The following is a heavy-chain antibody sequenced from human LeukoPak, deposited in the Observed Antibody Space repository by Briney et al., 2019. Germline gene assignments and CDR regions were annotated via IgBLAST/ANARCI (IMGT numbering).Heavy chain of an antibody. CDR1: GFTFSSYA. J-gene: IGHJ4*02. CDR3: AKDAVRAVYCSGSGCSTYDY. V-gene: IGHV3-23*01. CDR2: ITGSGGST. Sequence: GGSLRLSCAASGFTFSSYAMSWVRQAPGKGLEWVSFITGSGGSTYYVDSVKGRFTISRDNSKNTLYLQMNSLRAEDTAIYYCAKDAVRAVYCSGSGCSTYDYWGQGTLVTVSS. D-gene: IGHD2-15*01.